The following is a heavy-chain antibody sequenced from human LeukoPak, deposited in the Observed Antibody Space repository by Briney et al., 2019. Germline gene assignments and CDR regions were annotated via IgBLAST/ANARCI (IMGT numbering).Heavy chain of an antibody. CDR1: GFTFSSYA. J-gene: IGHJ5*02. CDR2: ISYDGSNK. CDR3: ARDALLYSHGWFDP. Sequence: GGSLRLSCAASGFTFSSYAMHWVRQAPGKGLEWVAVISYDGSNKYYADSVKGRFTISRDNSKNTLYLQMNSLRAEDTAVYYCARDALLYSHGWFDPWGQGTLVTVSS. D-gene: IGHD2/OR15-2a*01. V-gene: IGHV3-30*04.